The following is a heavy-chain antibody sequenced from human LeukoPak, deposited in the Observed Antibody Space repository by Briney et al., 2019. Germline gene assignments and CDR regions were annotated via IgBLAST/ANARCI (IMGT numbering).Heavy chain of an antibody. J-gene: IGHJ4*02. Sequence: GGSLRLSCAASGFTFSSYAMSWVRQAPGKGLEWVSAISGSGGSTYYADSVKGRFTISRDNSKNTLYLQMNSLRAEDTAVYYCAEWGRGNYYDSSGYVDWGQGTLVTVSS. V-gene: IGHV3-23*01. CDR1: GFTFSSYA. D-gene: IGHD3-22*01. CDR2: ISGSGGST. CDR3: AEWGRGNYYDSSGYVD.